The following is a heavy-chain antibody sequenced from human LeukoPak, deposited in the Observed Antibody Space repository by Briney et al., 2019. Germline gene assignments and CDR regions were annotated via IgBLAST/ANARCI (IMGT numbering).Heavy chain of an antibody. CDR1: GYTFTGYY. D-gene: IGHD2-2*01. V-gene: IGHV1-2*02. CDR2: INPNSGDT. CDR3: ARATPLYCSSTTCLFDY. Sequence: GASVKVPCKASGYTFTGYYMHWVRQAPGQGFEWMGWINPNSGDTNYAQKFQGRVTMTRDTSISTAHMELSRLRSDDTAVYYCARATPLYCSSTTCLFDYWGQGALVTVSS. J-gene: IGHJ4*02.